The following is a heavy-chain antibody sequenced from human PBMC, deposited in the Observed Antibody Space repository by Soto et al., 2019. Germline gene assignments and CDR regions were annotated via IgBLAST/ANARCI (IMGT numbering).Heavy chain of an antibody. CDR3: ARHLSILPYYDYIWGSYPIDY. D-gene: IGHD3-16*02. Sequence: TLSLTCTVSGGSISSSSYYWGWIRQPPGKGLEWIGSIYYSGSTYYNPSLKSRVTISVDTSKNQFSLKLSSVTAADTAVYYCARHLSILPYYDYIWGSYPIDYWGQGTLVTVSS. CDR1: GGSISSSSYY. J-gene: IGHJ4*02. CDR2: IYYSGST. V-gene: IGHV4-39*01.